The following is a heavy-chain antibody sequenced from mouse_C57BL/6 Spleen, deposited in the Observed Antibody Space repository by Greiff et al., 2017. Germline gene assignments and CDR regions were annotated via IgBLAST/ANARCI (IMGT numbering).Heavy chain of an antibody. CDR1: GYTFTSYW. CDR3: AVIYDGYYGWDY. Sequence: QVQLQQPGAELVKPGASVKVSCKASGYTFTSYWMHWVKQRPGHGLEWIGRLHPSDSDTNYNQKFKGKATLTVDKSSSTAYMQLSSLTSEDSAVYYCAVIYDGYYGWDYWGQGTTLTVSS. V-gene: IGHV1-74*01. D-gene: IGHD2-3*01. CDR2: LHPSDSDT. J-gene: IGHJ2*01.